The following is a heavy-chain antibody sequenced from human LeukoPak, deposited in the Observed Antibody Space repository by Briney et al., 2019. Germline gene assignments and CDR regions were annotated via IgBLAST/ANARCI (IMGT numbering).Heavy chain of an antibody. CDR1: GFTFSSYE. D-gene: IGHD5-24*01. CDR2: ISSSGSTI. J-gene: IGHJ4*02. Sequence: GGSLGLSCAASGFTFSSYEMNWVRQAPGKGLEWVSYISSSGSTIYYADSVKGRFTISRDNAKNSLYLQMNSLRAEDTAVYYCARDRGDGYNFHWGQGTLVTVSS. V-gene: IGHV3-48*03. CDR3: ARDRGDGYNFH.